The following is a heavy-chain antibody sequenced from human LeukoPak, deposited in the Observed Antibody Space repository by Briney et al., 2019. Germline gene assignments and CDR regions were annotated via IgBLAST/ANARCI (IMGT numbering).Heavy chain of an antibody. CDR3: ARGTTHLWFGEGGNALDI. Sequence: GASVKVSCKASGYTFTGYYMHWVRQAPGQGLEWMGWINPNSGGTNYAQKFRGRVTMTRDTSISTAYMELSRLRSDDTAVYYCARGTTHLWFGEGGNALDIWGQGTMVTVSS. J-gene: IGHJ3*02. D-gene: IGHD3-10*01. CDR2: INPNSGGT. V-gene: IGHV1-2*02. CDR1: GYTFTGYY.